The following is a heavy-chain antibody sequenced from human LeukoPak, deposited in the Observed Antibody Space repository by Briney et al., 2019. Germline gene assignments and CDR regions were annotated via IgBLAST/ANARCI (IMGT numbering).Heavy chain of an antibody. CDR3: ARDFGYF. V-gene: IGHV3-48*04. CDR1: GFTFSSYS. J-gene: IGHJ4*02. Sequence: GGSLTLSCAASGFTFSSYSMNWVRHPPGKGLEWVSYISSSGSIIYYSDSVKGRFTISRDNAKNSLYLQMNSLRAEHTAVYYCARDFGYFWGQGTLVTVSS. D-gene: IGHD3-10*01. CDR2: ISSSGSII.